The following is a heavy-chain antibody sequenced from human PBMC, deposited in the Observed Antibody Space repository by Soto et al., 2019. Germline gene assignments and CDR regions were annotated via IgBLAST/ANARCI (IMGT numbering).Heavy chain of an antibody. V-gene: IGHV1-2*04. D-gene: IGHD3-10*01. CDR2: INPNSGGT. J-gene: IGHJ4*02. CDR3: ARPMNYNDYLDS. CDR1: GYTFTGYY. Sequence: ASVKVSCKASGYTFTGYYMHWVRQAPGQGLEWMGWINPNSGGTNYAQKFQGWVTMTRDTSISTAYMELSRLRSDDTAVYYCARPMNYNDYLDSWGQGTLVTVSS.